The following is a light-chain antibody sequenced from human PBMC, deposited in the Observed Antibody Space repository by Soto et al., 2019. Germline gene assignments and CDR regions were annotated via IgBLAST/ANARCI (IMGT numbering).Light chain of an antibody. CDR3: QKYNSAPFT. V-gene: IGKV1-27*01. J-gene: IGKJ3*01. CDR2: AAS. CDR1: QGISNY. Sequence: DIQMTQSPSSLSASVGDRVTIACRASQGISNYLAWYQQKPGRAPDLLIYAASTFQSGVPSRFSGSGSGTDFTLTISSPQPEDVATYYCQKYNSAPFTFGPGTKVDVK.